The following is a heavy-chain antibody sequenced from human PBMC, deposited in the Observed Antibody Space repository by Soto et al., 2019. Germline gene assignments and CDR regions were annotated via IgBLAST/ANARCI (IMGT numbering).Heavy chain of an antibody. Sequence: ESLKISCKGSGYSFTSYWIGWVRQMHGKGQEWMGIIYPGDSDTRYSPSFQGQVTISADKSISTAYLQWSSLKASDTAMYYCAIAPRSVCSGGSCYPPYYYYGMDVWGQGTTVTVSS. CDR1: GYSFTSYW. J-gene: IGHJ6*02. CDR2: IYPGDSDT. D-gene: IGHD2-15*01. CDR3: AIAPRSVCSGGSCYPPYYYYGMDV. V-gene: IGHV5-51*01.